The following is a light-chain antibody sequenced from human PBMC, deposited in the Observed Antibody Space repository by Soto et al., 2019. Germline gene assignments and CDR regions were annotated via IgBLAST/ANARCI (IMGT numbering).Light chain of an antibody. CDR3: QHYNSYSEA. CDR2: KAS. Sequence: IQGPQSPSSLSASVGDRVTITCRASQSISTYLNWYQQKPGKAPKLLIYKASTLKSGVPSRFSGSGSGTEFTLTISSLQPDDFATYYCQHYNSYSEAFGQGTKVDIK. J-gene: IGKJ1*01. V-gene: IGKV1-5*03. CDR1: QSISTY.